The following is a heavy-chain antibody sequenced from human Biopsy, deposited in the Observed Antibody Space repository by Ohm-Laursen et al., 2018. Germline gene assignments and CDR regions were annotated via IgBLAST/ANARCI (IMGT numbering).Heavy chain of an antibody. CDR2: IYYTGST. D-gene: IGHD1-26*01. J-gene: IGHJ2*01. Sequence: GTLFLTCPVSGGSISSYYWSWIRQPPGKGLEWIGYIYYTGSTNYNPSLKSRVTISVDTSMNHLSLRLTSVTAADTAVYYCARHAPSYSGSYWRYFDLWGRGTLVTVSS. V-gene: IGHV4-59*08. CDR3: ARHAPSYSGSYWRYFDL. CDR1: GGSISSYY.